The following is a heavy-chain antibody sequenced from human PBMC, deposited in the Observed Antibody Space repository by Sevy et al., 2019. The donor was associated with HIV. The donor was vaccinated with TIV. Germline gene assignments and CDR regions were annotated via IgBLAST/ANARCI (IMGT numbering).Heavy chain of an antibody. V-gene: IGHV3-15*01. J-gene: IGHJ4*02. CDR2: IKSNSDGGTT. Sequence: GGSLRLSCAASGFSLETFWIHWVRQAPGKELEWVGRIKSNSDGGTTDYAAPLEGRFTMSRDDSENKIYLQINNLKIEDTAVYYCATAPGTGYWGQGTLVTVSS. D-gene: IGHD3-10*01. CDR1: GFSLETFW. CDR3: ATAPGTGY.